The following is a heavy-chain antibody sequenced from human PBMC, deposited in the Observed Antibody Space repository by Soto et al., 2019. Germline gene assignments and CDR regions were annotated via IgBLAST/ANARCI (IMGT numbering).Heavy chain of an antibody. CDR2: INPNSGGT. CDR3: ATHPGLAADHPPPLFYYYYGMDV. J-gene: IGHJ6*02. D-gene: IGHD6-13*01. CDR1: GYTFTGYY. V-gene: IGHV1-2*02. Sequence: ASVKVSCKASGYTFTGYYMHWVRQAPGQGLEWMGWINPNSGGTNYAQKFQGRVTMTRDTSISTAYMELSRLRSDDTAVYYCATHPGLAADHPPPLFYYYYGMDVWGQGTTVTVSS.